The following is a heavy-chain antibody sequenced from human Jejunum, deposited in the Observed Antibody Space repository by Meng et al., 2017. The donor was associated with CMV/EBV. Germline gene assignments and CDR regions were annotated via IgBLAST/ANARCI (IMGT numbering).Heavy chain of an antibody. CDR2: IYSPDNP. Sequence: GFTFGSYAMGWVRQAPGKGLEWVSLIYSPDNPYYADSVEGRFTISRDNSKNTLYLQMNSLRAEDTAVYYCAQYCSSTSCSLRAFDYWGQGTLVTVSS. D-gene: IGHD2/OR15-2a*01. V-gene: IGHV3-23*03. CDR1: GFTFGSYA. J-gene: IGHJ4*02. CDR3: AQYCSSTSCSLRAFDY.